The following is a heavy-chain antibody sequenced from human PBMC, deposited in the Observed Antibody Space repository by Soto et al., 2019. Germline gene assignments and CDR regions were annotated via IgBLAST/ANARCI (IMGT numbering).Heavy chain of an antibody. Sequence: PSETLSLTCGVSGDTISTGGYSWAWIRQPPGKALEWIGHTYHSGNPYYNPSLKSRVIISVDRSKNQFSLKVSSVTAADTAVYYCARRYSSGFDYWGQGTLVTVSS. CDR1: GDTISTGGYS. V-gene: IGHV4-30-2*01. D-gene: IGHD6-19*01. CDR3: ARRYSSGFDY. CDR2: TYHSGNP. J-gene: IGHJ4*02.